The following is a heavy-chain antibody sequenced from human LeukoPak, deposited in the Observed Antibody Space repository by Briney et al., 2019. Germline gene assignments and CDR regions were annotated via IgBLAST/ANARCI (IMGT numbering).Heavy chain of an antibody. J-gene: IGHJ4*02. D-gene: IGHD3-22*01. Sequence: PGGSLRLSCAASGFTFSSYAMSWVRQAPGKGLEWVSLIGGDGGSTYYADSVKGRFTISRDNSKNSLFLQMKSLRTDDTALYYCVKEPHYYDRSGYFWGQGTLVTVSS. V-gene: IGHV3-43*02. CDR3: VKEPHYYDRSGYF. CDR2: IGGDGGST. CDR1: GFTFSSYA.